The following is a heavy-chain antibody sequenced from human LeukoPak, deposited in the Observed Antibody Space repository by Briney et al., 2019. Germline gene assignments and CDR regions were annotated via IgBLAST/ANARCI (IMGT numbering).Heavy chain of an antibody. V-gene: IGHV5-51*01. J-gene: IGHJ4*02. CDR2: IHPGDSET. Sequence: ESLKISCKGSGYSFSSDWIGWVRQMPGKGLEWMGIIHPGDSETRYSPSFQGQVTISADKSISTAYLQWSSLKASDTAMYYCAKCYYDSSGYYPYYFDYWGQGTLVTVSS. CDR3: AKCYYDSSGYYPYYFDY. CDR1: GYSFSSDW. D-gene: IGHD3-22*01.